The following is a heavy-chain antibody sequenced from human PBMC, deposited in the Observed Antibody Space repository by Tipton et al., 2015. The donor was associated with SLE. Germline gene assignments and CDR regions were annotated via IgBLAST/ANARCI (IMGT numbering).Heavy chain of an antibody. CDR1: GGSISSYY. Sequence: TLSLTCTVSGGSISSYYWSWIRQPAGKGLEWIGRIYTSRSPNYNPSLRSRVTISVDTSKNQFSLSLNSVTAADTAVYFCARQSSGSYFVWGQGTLVTVSS. D-gene: IGHD1-26*01. V-gene: IGHV4-4*07. CDR3: ARQSSGSYFV. J-gene: IGHJ4*02. CDR2: IYTSRSP.